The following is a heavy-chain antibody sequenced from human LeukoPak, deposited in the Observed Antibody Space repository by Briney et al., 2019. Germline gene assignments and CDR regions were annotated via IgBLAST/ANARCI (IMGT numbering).Heavy chain of an antibody. CDR1: GGTFSSYA. V-gene: IGHV1-69*04. J-gene: IGHJ4*02. Sequence: SVKVSCKASGGTFSSYAISWVRRAPGQGLEWMGRIIPILGIANYAQKFQGRVTITADKSTSTAYMELSSLRSEDTAVYYCARASHCSGGSCYSGYWGQGTLVTVSS. D-gene: IGHD2-15*01. CDR2: IIPILGIA. CDR3: ARASHCSGGSCYSGY.